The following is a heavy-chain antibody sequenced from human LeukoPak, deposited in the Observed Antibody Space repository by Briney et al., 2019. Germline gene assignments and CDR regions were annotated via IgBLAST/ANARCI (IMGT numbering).Heavy chain of an antibody. D-gene: IGHD5-18*01. V-gene: IGHV4-34*01. Sequence: PETLSLTCAVYGGSFSGYYWSWIRQPPGKGLEWIGEINHSGSTNYNPSLKSRVTISVDTSKNQFSLKLSSVTAADTAVYYCARGRAGGTAMVAMYFDYWGQGTLVAVSS. CDR3: ARGRAGGTAMVAMYFDY. CDR1: GGSFSGYY. CDR2: INHSGST. J-gene: IGHJ4*02.